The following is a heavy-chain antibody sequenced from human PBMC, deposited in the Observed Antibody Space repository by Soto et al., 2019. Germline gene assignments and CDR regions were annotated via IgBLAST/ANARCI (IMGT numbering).Heavy chain of an antibody. J-gene: IGHJ6*02. D-gene: IGHD6-19*01. V-gene: IGHV3-48*03. CDR3: ARDRFAGWYSSGWRTYYYYGMVV. CDR1: GFTFSSYE. CDR2: ISSSGSTI. Sequence: EVQLVESGGGLVQPGGSLRLSCAASGFTFSSYEMNWVRQAPGKGLEWVSYISSSGSTIYYADSVKGRFTISRDNAKNSLYLQMNRLRAEDTAVYYCARDRFAGWYSSGWRTYYYYGMVVWGQGTTVTVSS.